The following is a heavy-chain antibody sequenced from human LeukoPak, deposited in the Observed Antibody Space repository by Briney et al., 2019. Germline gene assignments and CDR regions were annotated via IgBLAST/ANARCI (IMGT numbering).Heavy chain of an antibody. D-gene: IGHD6-25*01. CDR2: IKEDGSEK. CDR3: ARDTRGGHFDY. J-gene: IGHJ4*02. Sequence: GGSLRLYCVASGFTFSSYWMSWVRQAPGKVLEWVADIKEDGSEKDYLDSVKGRFTISRDNAKNSVYLQISSLRADDTAVYYCARDTRGGHFDYWGQGTLVTVSS. V-gene: IGHV3-7*03. CDR1: GFTFSSYW.